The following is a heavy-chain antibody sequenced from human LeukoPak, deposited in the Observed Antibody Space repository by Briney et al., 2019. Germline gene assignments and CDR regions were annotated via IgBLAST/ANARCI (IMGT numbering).Heavy chain of an antibody. CDR3: ARMVDYDILTGYYRDY. Sequence: PSETLSLTCTVSGGSISSYYWSWIWQPPGKGLEWIGYIYYSGSTNYNPSLKSRVTISVDTSKNQFSLKLSSVTAADTAVYYCARMVDYDILTGYYRDYWGQGTLVTVSS. J-gene: IGHJ4*02. D-gene: IGHD3-9*01. CDR1: GGSISSYY. CDR2: IYYSGST. V-gene: IGHV4-59*01.